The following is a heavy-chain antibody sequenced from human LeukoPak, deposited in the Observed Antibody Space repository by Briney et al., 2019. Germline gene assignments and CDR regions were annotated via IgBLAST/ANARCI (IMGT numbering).Heavy chain of an antibody. D-gene: IGHD3-10*01. Sequence: ASVKVSCKASGGTFSSYAISWVRQAPGQGLEWMGRIIPILGIANYAQTFQGRVTITADKSTSTAYMELSSLRSEDTAVYYCARGLASGHLDYWGQGTLVAVSS. CDR3: ARGLASGHLDY. CDR1: GGTFSSYA. V-gene: IGHV1-69*04. CDR2: IIPILGIA. J-gene: IGHJ4*02.